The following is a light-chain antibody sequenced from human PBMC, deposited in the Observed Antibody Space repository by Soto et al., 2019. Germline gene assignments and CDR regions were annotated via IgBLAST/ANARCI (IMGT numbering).Light chain of an antibody. J-gene: IGKJ2*01. CDR2: KAS. CDR3: QQYSTAPYT. V-gene: IGKV1-5*03. Sequence: DLQMTQSPATLSASVGDRVTITCRASQSISRWLAWYQQKAGEAPKLLIYKASTFHIVVPSRFSGTGSGTEFTLTISSLQPGDFATYFCQQYSTAPYTFGQGTKLEVK. CDR1: QSISRW.